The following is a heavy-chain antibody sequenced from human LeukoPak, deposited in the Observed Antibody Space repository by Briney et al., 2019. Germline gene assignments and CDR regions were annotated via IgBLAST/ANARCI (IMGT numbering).Heavy chain of an antibody. D-gene: IGHD3-10*01. V-gene: IGHV3-30*01. Sequence: PGRSLRLSCAASGFTFSSYAMHWVRQAPGKGLEWVAVISYDGSNKYYADSVKGRFTISRDNSKNTLYLQMNSLRAEDTAVYYCARSPLSYYGSVYYYMDVWGKGTTFAVSS. CDR2: ISYDGSNK. CDR1: GFTFSSYA. J-gene: IGHJ6*03. CDR3: ARSPLSYYGSVYYYMDV.